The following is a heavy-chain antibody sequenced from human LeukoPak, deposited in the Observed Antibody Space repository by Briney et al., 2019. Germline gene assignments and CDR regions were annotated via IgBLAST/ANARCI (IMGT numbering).Heavy chain of an antibody. Sequence: ASVKVSCKASGYTFTGYYMHWVRQAPGQGLEWMGWINPNSGGTNYAQKFQGGVTMTRDTSISTAYMELSRLRSDDTAVYYCASPLYHYYGSGGYFDYWGQGTLVTVSS. CDR2: INPNSGGT. V-gene: IGHV1-2*02. D-gene: IGHD3-10*01. CDR1: GYTFTGYY. J-gene: IGHJ4*02. CDR3: ASPLYHYYGSGGYFDY.